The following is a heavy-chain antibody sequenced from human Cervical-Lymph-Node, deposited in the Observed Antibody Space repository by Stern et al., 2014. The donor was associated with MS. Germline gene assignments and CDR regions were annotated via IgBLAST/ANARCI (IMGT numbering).Heavy chain of an antibody. D-gene: IGHD3-10*01. CDR2: ISYDGSNK. CDR1: GFTFSSYG. J-gene: IGHJ4*02. V-gene: IGHV3-30*18. Sequence: VQLVESWAGVVQPGRSLRLSCAASGFTFSSYGMHWVRQAPGKGLEWVAVISYDGSNKYYADSVKGRFTISRDNSIYTLYLQMNSLRAEDTAVYYCAKDSGSTTTGDYFDYWGQGTLVTVSS. CDR3: AKDSGSTTTGDYFDY.